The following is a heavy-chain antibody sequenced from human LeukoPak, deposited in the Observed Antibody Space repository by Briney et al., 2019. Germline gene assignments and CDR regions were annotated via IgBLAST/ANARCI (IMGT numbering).Heavy chain of an antibody. V-gene: IGHV3-30-3*01. Sequence: PGGSLRLSCAASGFTFSSYAMHWVRQAPGKGLEWVAVISYDGSNKYYADSVKGRFTISRDNSKNTLYLQMNSLRAEDTAVYYCARGSRRVTPAYFDYWGQGTLVTVSS. D-gene: IGHD5-18*01. J-gene: IGHJ4*02. CDR3: ARGSRRVTPAYFDY. CDR2: ISYDGSNK. CDR1: GFTFSSYA.